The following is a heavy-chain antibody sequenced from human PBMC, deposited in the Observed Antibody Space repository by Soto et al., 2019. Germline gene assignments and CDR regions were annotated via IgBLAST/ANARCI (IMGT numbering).Heavy chain of an antibody. CDR3: ARGELLSAAFFDY. V-gene: IGHV3-30-3*01. D-gene: IGHD1-7*01. Sequence: QPGGSLRLSCVASGFAFSHYAMHWVRQAPGKGLEWVALISYDGSNKYYADSVKGRFTLSRDNSKNTLYLQLNTLRAEDTALYYCARGELLSAAFFDYWGQGTLVTVSS. CDR1: GFAFSHYA. CDR2: ISYDGSNK. J-gene: IGHJ4*02.